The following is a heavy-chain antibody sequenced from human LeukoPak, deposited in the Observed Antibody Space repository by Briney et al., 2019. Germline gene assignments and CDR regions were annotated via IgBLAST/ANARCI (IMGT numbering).Heavy chain of an antibody. J-gene: IGHJ5*02. V-gene: IGHV1-8*03. CDR3: ARVRGYDFWSGSYNWFDP. CDR1: GYTFTSYD. D-gene: IGHD3-3*01. CDR2: MSPNSGNT. Sequence: ASVKVSCKASGYTFTSYDINWVRQATGQGLEWMGWMSPNSGNTGYAQKFQGRVTITRNTSISTAYMELSSLRSEDTAVYYCARVRGYDFWSGSYNWFDPWGQGTLVTVSS.